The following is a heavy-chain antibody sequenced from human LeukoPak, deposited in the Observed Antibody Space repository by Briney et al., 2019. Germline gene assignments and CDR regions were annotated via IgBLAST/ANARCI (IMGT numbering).Heavy chain of an antibody. CDR1: GSALSSDW. CDR3: ARVTLTAYDS. V-gene: IGHV3-74*01. J-gene: IGHJ4*02. CDR2: INTDGSTT. Sequence: PRRSLRLSCAARGSALSSDWVHLVRQAPGKGLVWVSRINTDGSTTTYADSVKGRFTISRDNAKNTLYLQMNSLRAEDTAVYYCARVTLTAYDSWGQGTLVTVSS.